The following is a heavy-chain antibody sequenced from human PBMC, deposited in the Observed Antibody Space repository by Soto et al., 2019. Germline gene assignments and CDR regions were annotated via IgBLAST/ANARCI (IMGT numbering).Heavy chain of an antibody. D-gene: IGHD3-9*01. CDR2: IYYSGST. J-gene: IGHJ6*02. V-gene: IGHV4-31*03. CDR3: ARENYDILTGYSGGYYYGMDV. Sequence: SETLSLTCTVSGGSISSGGYYWSWIRQHPGKGLEWIGYIYYSGSTYYNPSLKSRVTISVDTSKNQFSLKLSSVTAADTAVYYCARENYDILTGYSGGYYYGMDVWGQGTTVTVSS. CDR1: GGSISSGGYY.